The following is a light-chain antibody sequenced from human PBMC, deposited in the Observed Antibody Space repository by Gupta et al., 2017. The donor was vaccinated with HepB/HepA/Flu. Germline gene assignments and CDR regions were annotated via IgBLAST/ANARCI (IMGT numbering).Light chain of an antibody. V-gene: IGKV1-39*01. J-gene: IGKJ5*01. CDR3: QQTDSTPIT. Sequence: DIQMTQSPSSLSASLGDRVTITCQASQSITTFLVWYQQKPGKAPKLLIYGASSLQSGVPSRFSGSGSGTDFTLTISMLHPEDFATYYCQQTDSTPITFGQGTRLESK. CDR1: QSITTF. CDR2: GAS.